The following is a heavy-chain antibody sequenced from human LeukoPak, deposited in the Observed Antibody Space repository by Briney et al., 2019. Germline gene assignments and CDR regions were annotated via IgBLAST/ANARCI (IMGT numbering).Heavy chain of an antibody. J-gene: IGHJ4*02. CDR2: IYNSGST. CDR1: GGSISSYY. Sequence: SETLSLTCTVSGGSISSYYWTWIRQPPGKGLEWIAYIYNSGSTNYNPSLKSRVTISVDTSKKQFSLKLSSVTAADTAVYYCARTHSGWYKGIDYWGQGTLVTVSS. D-gene: IGHD6-19*01. CDR3: ARTHSGWYKGIDY. V-gene: IGHV4-59*08.